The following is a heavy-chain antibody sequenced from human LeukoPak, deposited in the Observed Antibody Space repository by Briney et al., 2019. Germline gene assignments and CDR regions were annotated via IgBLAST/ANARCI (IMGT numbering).Heavy chain of an antibody. CDR1: GYTFTGYY. D-gene: IGHD3-22*01. V-gene: IGHV1-2*06. CDR2: INPNSGGT. Sequence: ASVKVSCKASGYTFTGYYMHWVRQAPGQGLEWMGRINPNSGGTNYAQKFQGRVTMTRDTSISTAYMELSRLRSDDTAVYYCARGYYYDSSGYYNNWFDPWGQGTLVTVPS. CDR3: ARGYYYDSSGYYNNWFDP. J-gene: IGHJ5*02.